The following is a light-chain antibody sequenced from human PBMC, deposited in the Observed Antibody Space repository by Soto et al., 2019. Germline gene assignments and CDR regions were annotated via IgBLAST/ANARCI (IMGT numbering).Light chain of an antibody. CDR2: DVN. V-gene: IGLV2-8*01. CDR1: STDFGNYKY. J-gene: IGLJ2*01. Sequence: QSALTQPPSASGSPGQSLTISCTGTSTDFGNYKYVSWYQQHPGKAPKLMISDVNRRPSGVPDRFSGSKSGNTASLTVSELQAEDEADYYCSSYAGSNNWLFGGGTKLTVL. CDR3: SSYAGSNNWL.